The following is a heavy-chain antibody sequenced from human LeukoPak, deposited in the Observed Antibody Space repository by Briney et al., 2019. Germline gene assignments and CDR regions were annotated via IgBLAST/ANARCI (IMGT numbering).Heavy chain of an antibody. CDR2: IYYSGST. CDR3: ATYTTGTTANWFDL. CDR1: GGSISSGGYY. D-gene: IGHD1-1*01. Sequence: SQTLSLTCTVSGGSISSGGYYWSWIRQHPGKGLEWIGYIYYSGSTYYNPSLKSRITISVDTSKNQFSLKLSSVTAADTAVYYCATYTTGTTANWFDLWGQGTPVTVAS. V-gene: IGHV4-31*03. J-gene: IGHJ5*02.